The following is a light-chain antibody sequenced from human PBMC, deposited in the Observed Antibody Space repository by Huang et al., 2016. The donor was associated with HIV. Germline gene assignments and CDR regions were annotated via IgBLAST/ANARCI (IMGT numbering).Light chain of an antibody. V-gene: IGKV1-NL1*01. CDR3: QQYYGTPYT. J-gene: IGKJ2*01. CDR2: AAS. Sequence: DIQVTQSPSSLSASVGDRVTVTCRTSRGISDSLVWYQQKPGRAPKLLVYAASRLESGVPSRFSGSGAGADFTLTINNLQPEDFAIYYCQQYYGTPYTFGQGTKVEIK. CDR1: RGISDS.